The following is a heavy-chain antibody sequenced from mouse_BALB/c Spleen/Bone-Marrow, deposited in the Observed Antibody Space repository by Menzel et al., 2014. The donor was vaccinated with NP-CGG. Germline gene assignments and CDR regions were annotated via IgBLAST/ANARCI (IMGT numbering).Heavy chain of an antibody. Sequence: VQLQQSGAGLVKPGAPVKLSCKASGYTFTSYWMNWVKQRPGRGLEWIGRIDPSDSETHYNQEFKDKATLTVDKSSSTAYIQLSSLTSEDSAVYYCARSHGYYPYWYFDVWGAGTTVTVSS. J-gene: IGHJ1*01. V-gene: IGHV1-69*02. CDR2: IDPSDSET. CDR1: GYTFTSYW. D-gene: IGHD2-3*01. CDR3: ARSHGYYPYWYFDV.